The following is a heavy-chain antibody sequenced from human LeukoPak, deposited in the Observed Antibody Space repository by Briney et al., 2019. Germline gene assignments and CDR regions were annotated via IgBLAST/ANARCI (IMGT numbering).Heavy chain of an antibody. J-gene: IGHJ4*02. D-gene: IGHD6-19*01. Sequence: GGSLRLSCAASRFTFSSYAMTWVRQAPGKGLEWVSAISGSGGSTYYADSVKGRFTISRDNSKNTLYLQMNSLRAEDTAVYYCAKDLRYSSGWYGLFDYWGQGTLVTVSS. V-gene: IGHV3-23*01. CDR2: ISGSGGST. CDR3: AKDLRYSSGWYGLFDY. CDR1: RFTFSSYA.